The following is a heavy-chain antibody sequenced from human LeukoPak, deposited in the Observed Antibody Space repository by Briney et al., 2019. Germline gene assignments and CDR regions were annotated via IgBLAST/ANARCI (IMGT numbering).Heavy chain of an antibody. CDR3: ARGRNYGSGSYDFFDY. Sequence: SETLSLTCTVSGYSITTAYYWGWVRQPPGKGLEWIGSIFHSGITHYNPSLRSRVTISVDTSKNQFSLKLSSVTAADTAVYYCARGRNYGSGSYDFFDYWGQGTLVTVSS. CDR2: IFHSGIT. V-gene: IGHV4-38-2*02. J-gene: IGHJ4*02. CDR1: GYSITTAYY. D-gene: IGHD3-10*01.